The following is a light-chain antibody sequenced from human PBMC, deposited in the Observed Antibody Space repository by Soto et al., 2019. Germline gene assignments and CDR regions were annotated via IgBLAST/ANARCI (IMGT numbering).Light chain of an antibody. CDR2: EVT. CDR3: CASASCSTVV. J-gene: IGLJ1*01. CDR1: SSAVGSYRL. Sequence: QSDLTQPASVSGSPGQSITISCTGSSSAVGSYRLVSCYQCHPGKVPKLIIYEVTKRPSGVSNRFSGSEPGNTASLTISGLHAEDEADYFCCASASCSTVVFGTGTKRTVL. V-gene: IGLV2-23*02.